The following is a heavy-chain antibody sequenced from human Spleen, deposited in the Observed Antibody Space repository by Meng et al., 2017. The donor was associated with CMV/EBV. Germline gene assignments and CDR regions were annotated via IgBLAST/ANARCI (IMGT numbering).Heavy chain of an antibody. CDR3: ARVIEPYSNHGALDY. CDR2: ISYDGSNK. Sequence: SGFTFSTHAMHWVRQAPGKGLEWVAAISYDGSNKQYADSVKGRFTISRDNSKNTLYLQMNSLRAEDTAVYYCARVIEPYSNHGALDYWGQGILVTVSS. CDR1: GFTFSTHA. V-gene: IGHV3-30*04. D-gene: IGHD4-11*01. J-gene: IGHJ4*02.